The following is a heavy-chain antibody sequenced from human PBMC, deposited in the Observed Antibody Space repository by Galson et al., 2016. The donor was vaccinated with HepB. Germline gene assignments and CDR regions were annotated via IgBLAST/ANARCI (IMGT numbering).Heavy chain of an antibody. V-gene: IGHV3-66*01. CDR1: GLSVSDAY. D-gene: IGHD1/OR15-1a*01. CDR3: ATHPEHPHGSS. J-gene: IGHJ4*02. Sequence: CAASGLSVSDAYMNWVRQAPGKGLEGVSVMYSGGVTNYGDSVKGRATISRDNSKNILYLQLNSLRVEDTGVYYCATHPEHPHGSSGGQGTLVTVSS. CDR2: MYSGGVT.